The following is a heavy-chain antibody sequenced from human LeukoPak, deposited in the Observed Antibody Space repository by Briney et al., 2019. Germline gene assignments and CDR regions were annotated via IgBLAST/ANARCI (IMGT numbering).Heavy chain of an antibody. J-gene: IGHJ4*02. CDR2: TYYRSKWYN. CDR3: ARSSNLHYFDY. CDR1: GDTFSNNSAI. V-gene: IGHV6-1*01. Sequence: SQTLSLTCAVSGDTFSNNSAIWIWIRQSPSRGLQWLGRTYYRSKWYNDSAVSVKIRITLNVDTSKNQFSLQLNSVTPEDTAVYYCARSSNLHYFDYWGQGTQVTVSS.